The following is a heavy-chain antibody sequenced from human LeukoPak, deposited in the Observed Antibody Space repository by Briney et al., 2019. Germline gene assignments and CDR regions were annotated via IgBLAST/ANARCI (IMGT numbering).Heavy chain of an antibody. CDR2: IYPGYSDT. CDR3: ARSSYCGGDCFYPFDI. CDR1: GYSFTSYW. V-gene: IGHV5-51*01. Sequence: GESLKISCKGSGYSFTSYWIGWGRQMPGKGLEWMGIIYPGYSDTRYSPSFQGQVTISADKSISTAYLQWSSLKASDTAMYYCARSSYCGGDCFYPFDIWGQGTMVTVSS. D-gene: IGHD2-21*02. J-gene: IGHJ3*02.